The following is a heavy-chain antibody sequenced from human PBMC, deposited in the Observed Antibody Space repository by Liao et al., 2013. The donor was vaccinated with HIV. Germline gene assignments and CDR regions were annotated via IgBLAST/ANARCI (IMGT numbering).Heavy chain of an antibody. CDR2: VYSSGTT. CDR3: ASQLGYYNSGSPSKNFDY. J-gene: IGHJ4*02. V-gene: IGHV4-4*07. Sequence: QVQLQESGPGLVKPSETLSLTCTVSGGSISSHYWNWIRQPAGKGLEWIGRVYSSGTTYYNPSLKSRVILLPDTSKNQFSLRLSSVTAADTAIYFCASQLGYYNSGSPSKNFDYWGQGTVVTVSS. CDR1: GGSISSHY. D-gene: IGHD3-10*01.